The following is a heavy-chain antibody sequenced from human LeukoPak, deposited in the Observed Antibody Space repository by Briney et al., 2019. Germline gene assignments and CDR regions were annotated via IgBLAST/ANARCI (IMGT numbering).Heavy chain of an antibody. Sequence: GGSLRLSCATSGFIFSNYGIHWVRQAPGKGLEWVAVIRYDGSNQYYADSVKGRFTISRDNSKNTLYLQMHTLRPDDTAVYYCAKSYYGGNSGRTVFDYWGQGTLVTVSS. V-gene: IGHV3-30*02. CDR1: GFIFSNYG. CDR2: IRYDGSNQ. CDR3: AKSYYGGNSGRTVFDY. J-gene: IGHJ4*02. D-gene: IGHD4-23*01.